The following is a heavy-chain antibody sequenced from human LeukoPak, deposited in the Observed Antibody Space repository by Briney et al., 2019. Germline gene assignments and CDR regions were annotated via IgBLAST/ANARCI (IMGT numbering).Heavy chain of an antibody. CDR2: FFSCNGNT. J-gene: IGHJ4*02. CDR1: GYTFTTYN. D-gene: IGHD6-19*01. CDR3: ARVLSRGITVAGLGVADY. Sequence: GASVKLSCNASGYTFTTYNISLVRQAPGQGLGLMGLFFSCNGNTNYAQKIQGRVSMTTDKYTSRDYMELRSLRSVDTALYYCARVLSRGITVAGLGVADYWGQGTLVTVSS. V-gene: IGHV1-18*01.